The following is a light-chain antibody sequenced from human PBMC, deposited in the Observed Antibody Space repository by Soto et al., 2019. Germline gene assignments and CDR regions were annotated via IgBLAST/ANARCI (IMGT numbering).Light chain of an antibody. J-gene: IGLJ2*01. CDR1: SSDVGGYNY. Sequence: SALTQPASVSGSPGQSITISCTGTSSDVGGYNYVSCYHQHPGKAPNLMIYDVSNRPSGVSSRFSGSNSSNTASLTIAVHPAEDDDAYCCCSYPSSTVVFGGGTKLTVL. CDR2: DVS. V-gene: IGLV2-14*01. CDR3: CSYPSSTVV.